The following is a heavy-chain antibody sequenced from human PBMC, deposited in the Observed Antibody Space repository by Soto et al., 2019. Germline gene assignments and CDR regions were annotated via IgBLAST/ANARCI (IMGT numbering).Heavy chain of an antibody. J-gene: IGHJ3*02. Sequence: GGSLRLSCAASGFTFSSYAMSWVRQAPGKGLEWVSAISGSGGSTYYADSVKGRFTISRDNSKNTLYLQMNSLRAEDTAVYYCAKDHRDIVVVVAATYDAFDIWGQGTMVTVSS. CDR3: AKDHRDIVVVVAATYDAFDI. CDR1: GFTFSSYA. V-gene: IGHV3-23*01. CDR2: ISGSGGST. D-gene: IGHD2-15*01.